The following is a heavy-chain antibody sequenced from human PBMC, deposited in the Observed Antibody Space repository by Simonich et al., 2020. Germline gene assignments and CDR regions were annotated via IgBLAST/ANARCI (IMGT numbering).Heavy chain of an antibody. CDR2: SSAYNGNT. J-gene: IGHJ4*02. V-gene: IGHV1-18*01. CDR1: GYTFTSYG. Sequence: QVQLVQSGAEVKKPGASVKVSCTASGYTFTSYGISWVRQAPGQGLEWMGWSSAYNGNTNYAQKLQGRVTMTTDTSTSTAYMELRSLRSDDTAVYYCARASRGTWWYYYFDYWGQGTLVTVSS. D-gene: IGHD2-15*01. CDR3: ARASRGTWWYYYFDY.